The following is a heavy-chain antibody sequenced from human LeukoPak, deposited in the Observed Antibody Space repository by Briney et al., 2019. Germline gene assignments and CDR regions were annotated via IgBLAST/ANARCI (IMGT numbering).Heavy chain of an antibody. J-gene: IGHJ4*02. D-gene: IGHD5-18*01. Sequence: GGSLRLSCEASAFTFSSYAMSWVRQAPGKGLEWVSAISGSGGSTYYAVSVKGRFTISSDNYKNTLYLKMNSLSAEDTDVYYCANVQLWLIYFDYWGQGTLVTVSS. V-gene: IGHV3-23*01. CDR1: AFTFSSYA. CDR3: ANVQLWLIYFDY. CDR2: ISGSGGST.